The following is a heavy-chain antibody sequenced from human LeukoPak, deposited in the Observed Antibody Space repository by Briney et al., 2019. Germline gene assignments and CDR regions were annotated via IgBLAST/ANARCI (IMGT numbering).Heavy chain of an antibody. CDR3: AKASRTIFGVVIVVGRPSDAFDV. CDR1: AYSFTGYF. D-gene: IGHD3-3*01. V-gene: IGHV1-2*06. J-gene: IGHJ3*01. CDR2: INPDTGDT. Sequence: GASVKVSCKASAYSFTGYFLQWVRKAPGQGLEWMVRINPDTGDTNYAQKFRGRVTMTRDTSISTAYMELTSLRSDDTAMYYCAKASRTIFGVVIVVGRPSDAFDVWGQGTMVTVSS.